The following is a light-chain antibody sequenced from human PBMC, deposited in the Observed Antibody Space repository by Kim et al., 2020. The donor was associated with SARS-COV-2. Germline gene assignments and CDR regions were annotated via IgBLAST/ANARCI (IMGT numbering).Light chain of an antibody. CDR2: DAS. V-gene: IGKV1-33*01. CDR1: QDITNY. CDR3: QQYENLPVT. Sequence: DIQMTQSPSSLSASVGDRVTITCQASQDITNYLNWYQQKPGKAPKLLIYDASNLGEGVPTRFSGSRSGTDFTFTISSLQPEDIATYYCQQYENLPVTFGGGTKVDIK. J-gene: IGKJ4*01.